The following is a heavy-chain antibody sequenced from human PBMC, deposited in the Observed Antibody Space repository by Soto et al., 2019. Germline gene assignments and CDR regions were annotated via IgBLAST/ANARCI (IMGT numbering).Heavy chain of an antibody. Sequence: PGGSLRLSCAGSGFTFSKYWMKWVRQAPGKGLEWVASINQDGGEKHHVDSVKGRFTISRDNAKNSVYLQMDSLRPEDTAVYYCARWIQKRLSEDDCWGHGTQVTVSS. V-gene: IGHV3-7*03. CDR1: GFTFSKYW. D-gene: IGHD5-18*01. CDR3: ARWIQKRLSEDDC. CDR2: INQDGGEK. J-gene: IGHJ4*03.